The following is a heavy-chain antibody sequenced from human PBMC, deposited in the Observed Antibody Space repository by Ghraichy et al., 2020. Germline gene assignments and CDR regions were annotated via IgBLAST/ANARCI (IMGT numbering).Heavy chain of an antibody. Sequence: ASVKVSCKASGYTFTSYGISWVRQAPGQGLEWMGWISAYNGNTNYAQKLQGRVTMTTDTSTSTAYMELRSLRSDDTAVYYCARGGCSSTSCYRWYPYFDYCRQGTLVTVSS. CDR2: ISAYNGNT. D-gene: IGHD2-2*02. CDR1: GYTFTSYG. V-gene: IGHV1-18*01. J-gene: IGHJ4*02. CDR3: ARGGCSSTSCYRWYPYFDY.